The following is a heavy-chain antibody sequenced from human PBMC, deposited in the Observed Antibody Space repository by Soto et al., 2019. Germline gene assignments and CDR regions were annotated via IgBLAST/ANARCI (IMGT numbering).Heavy chain of an antibody. J-gene: IGHJ5*02. CDR2: ISSSGSTI. Sequence: QVQLVESGGGLVKPGGSLRLSCAASGFTFSDYYMSWIRQAPGKGLEGVSYISSSGSTIYYADSVKGRFTISRDNAKNSLYLQMNSLRAEDTAVYYCARDPIVVVPAKYNWFDPWGQGTLVTVSS. CDR1: GFTFSDYY. V-gene: IGHV3-11*01. D-gene: IGHD2-2*01. CDR3: ARDPIVVVPAKYNWFDP.